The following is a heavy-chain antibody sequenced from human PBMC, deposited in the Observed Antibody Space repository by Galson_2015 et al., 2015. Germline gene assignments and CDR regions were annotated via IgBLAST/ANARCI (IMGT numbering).Heavy chain of an antibody. V-gene: IGHV3-11*01. D-gene: IGHD6-13*01. CDR1: GFTFSDYY. Sequence: SLRLSCAVSGFTFSDYYMSWIRQAPGKGLEWVSYISSSGGTKYYADSVKGRFTIPRDNAENSLYLQMNSLRAEDTAVYYCARDLAGIAAYYHGMDVWGQGTTVTVS. CDR3: ARDLAGIAAYYHGMDV. J-gene: IGHJ6*02. CDR2: ISSSGGTK.